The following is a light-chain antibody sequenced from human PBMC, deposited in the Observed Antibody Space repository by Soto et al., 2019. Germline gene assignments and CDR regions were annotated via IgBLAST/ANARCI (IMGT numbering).Light chain of an antibody. V-gene: IGKV3-15*01. Sequence: EIVLTQSPAILSVSPGERATLSCRASQSISRSLAWYQQKPAQAPRLLISDASTRATGIPARFSGSGSGTEFTLTIRSLQSEDFAFYYCHQYNSWPPGTFGQGTKVEIK. CDR3: HQYNSWPPGT. CDR1: QSISRS. J-gene: IGKJ2*01. CDR2: DAS.